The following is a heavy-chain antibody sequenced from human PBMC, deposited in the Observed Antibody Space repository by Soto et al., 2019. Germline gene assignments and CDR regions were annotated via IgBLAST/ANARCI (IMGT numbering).Heavy chain of an antibody. CDR3: ARGETQQQRDY. CDR1: GYTFTNFG. D-gene: IGHD6-13*01. Sequence: ASVKVSCKASGYTFTNFGISWVRQAPGQGLEWMGWISAYNGNTNYAQNFQGRVTMTTDTSTSTAYMELRSLRSDDTAVYYCARGETQQQRDYWGQGTLVTVSS. J-gene: IGHJ4*02. CDR2: ISAYNGNT. V-gene: IGHV1-18*01.